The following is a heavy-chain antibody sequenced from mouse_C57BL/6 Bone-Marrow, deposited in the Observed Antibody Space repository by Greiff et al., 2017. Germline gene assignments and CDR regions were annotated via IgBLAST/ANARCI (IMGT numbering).Heavy chain of an antibody. V-gene: IGHV1-64*01. J-gene: IGHJ1*03. Sequence: QVQLQQPGAELVKPGASVKLSCKASGYTFTSYWMHWVKQRPGQGLEWIGMIHPNSGSTNYNEKLQSKATLTVDKSSSTAYMQLRSLPSEDSAVYYCARPYFYGFIFVVWRTGTTVTVSS. CDR2: IHPNSGST. CDR1: GYTFTSYW. CDR3: ARPYFYGFIFVV. D-gene: IGHD1-1*01.